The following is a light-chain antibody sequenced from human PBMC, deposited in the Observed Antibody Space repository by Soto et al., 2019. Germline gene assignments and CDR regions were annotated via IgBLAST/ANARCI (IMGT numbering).Light chain of an antibody. CDR2: WAS. CDR3: QQYYSTPWT. Sequence: DIVMTQSPDSLAVSLGERATINCKSSQSGLYSSTNKNYLAWYQQKPGQPPKLLIYWASTRESGVPDRFSGSGSVKDLTLPISSLQAEDVAVYYCQQYYSTPWTFGQGTKVEIK. CDR1: QSGLYSSTNKNY. V-gene: IGKV4-1*01. J-gene: IGKJ1*01.